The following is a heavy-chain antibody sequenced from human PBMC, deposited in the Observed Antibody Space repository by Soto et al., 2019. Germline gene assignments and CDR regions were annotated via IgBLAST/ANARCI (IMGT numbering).Heavy chain of an antibody. V-gene: IGHV3-74*01. CDR2: ITSDGAST. J-gene: IGHJ4*02. CDR3: TKMGGFDY. Sequence: HPGGSLRLSCAASGFTFSKYWMHWVRQPPGMGLEWLSRITSDGASTSYADSVKGRFTISRDNANNTVYLQMNSLRAEDTAVYYSTKMGGFDYWGQGTLVTVSS. CDR1: GFTFSKYW. D-gene: IGHD3-16*01.